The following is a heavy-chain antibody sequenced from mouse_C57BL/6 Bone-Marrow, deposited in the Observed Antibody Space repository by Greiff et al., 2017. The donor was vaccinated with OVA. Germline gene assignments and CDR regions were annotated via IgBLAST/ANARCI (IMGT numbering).Heavy chain of an antibody. Sequence: QVHVKQPGAELVKPGASVKLSCKASGYTFTSYWMHWVKQRPGQGLEWIGMIHPNSGSTNYNEKFKSKATLTVDKSSSTAYMQLSSLTSEDSAVYYCARWGSNDYWGQGTTLTVSS. D-gene: IGHD1-1*01. CDR3: ARWGSNDY. CDR2: IHPNSGST. CDR1: GYTFTSYW. J-gene: IGHJ2*01. V-gene: IGHV1-64*01.